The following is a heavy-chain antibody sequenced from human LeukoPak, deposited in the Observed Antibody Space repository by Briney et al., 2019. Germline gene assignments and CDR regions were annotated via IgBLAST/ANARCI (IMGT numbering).Heavy chain of an antibody. D-gene: IGHD3-9*01. CDR2: ISYDGSNK. V-gene: IGHV3-30*18. J-gene: IGHJ4*02. Sequence: GGSLRLSCAASGFTFSSYGMHWVRQAPGKGLEWVAVISYDGSNKYYADSVKGRFTISRDNSKNTLYLQMNSLRAEDTAVYYCAKLGNYYDILTGSDYWGQGTLVTVSS. CDR3: AKLGNYYDILTGSDY. CDR1: GFTFSSYG.